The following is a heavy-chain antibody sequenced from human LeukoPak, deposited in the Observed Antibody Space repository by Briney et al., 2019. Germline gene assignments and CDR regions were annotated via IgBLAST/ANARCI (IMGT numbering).Heavy chain of an antibody. V-gene: IGHV3-74*01. CDR3: ARYSESYPAIDY. D-gene: IGHD1-26*01. CDR2: INNEGTST. CDR1: GFTFSSYW. J-gene: IGHJ4*02. Sequence: PGGTLRLSCAASGFTFSSYWMHWVRQAPGKGLVWVSSINNEGTSTSYAASVKGRFTISSDHAENSLYLQMIIMRAEDTVVYYCARYSESYPAIDYWGQGTLVTVSS.